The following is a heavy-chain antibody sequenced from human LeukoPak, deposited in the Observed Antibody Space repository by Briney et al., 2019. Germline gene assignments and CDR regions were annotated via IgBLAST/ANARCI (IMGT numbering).Heavy chain of an antibody. D-gene: IGHD2-2*01. CDR1: GFTFSNYG. CDR3: AKDLCSSTSCYFDY. J-gene: IGHJ4*02. CDR2: IRYDGSNK. Sequence: PGGSLRLSCAASGFTFSNYGMHWVRQAPGKGLEWVAFIRYDGSNKYYTDSVKGRFTISRDNSKNTLSLQMNSLRAEDTAVYYCAKDLCSSTSCYFDYCGQGTLVTVSS. V-gene: IGHV3-30*02.